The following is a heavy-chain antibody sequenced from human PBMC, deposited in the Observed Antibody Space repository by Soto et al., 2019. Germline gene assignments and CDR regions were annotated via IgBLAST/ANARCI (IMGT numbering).Heavy chain of an antibody. CDR3: ARGNAGWFGELSLYYYYYMDV. V-gene: IGHV4-59*01. CDR1: GGSISSYY. D-gene: IGHD3-10*01. J-gene: IGHJ6*03. CDR2: IYYSGST. Sequence: SETLSLTCTVSGGSISSYYWSWIRQPPGKGLEWIGYIYYSGSTNYNPSLKSRVTISGDTSKNQFSLKLSSVTAADTAVYYCARGNAGWFGELSLYYYYYMDVWGKGTTVTVSS.